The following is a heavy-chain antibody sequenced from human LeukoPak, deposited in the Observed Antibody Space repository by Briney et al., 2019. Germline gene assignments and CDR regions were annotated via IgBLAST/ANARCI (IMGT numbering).Heavy chain of an antibody. CDR1: GGSIGTYY. CDR2: IYYSGST. Sequence: SSETLSLTCTVSGGSIGTYYWNWIRQPPGKGLEWLGYIYYSGSTSYNPSLKSRVTMSVDTSKNLFSLKLPSATAADMAVYYCASSRGVVTAYDIWGQGTMVTVSS. CDR3: ASSRGVVTAYDI. D-gene: IGHD2-21*02. J-gene: IGHJ3*02. V-gene: IGHV4-59*01.